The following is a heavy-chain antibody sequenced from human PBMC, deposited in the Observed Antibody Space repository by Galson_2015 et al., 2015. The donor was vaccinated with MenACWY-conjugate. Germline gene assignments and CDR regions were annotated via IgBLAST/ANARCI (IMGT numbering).Heavy chain of an antibody. V-gene: IGHV3-15*01. J-gene: IGHJ5*02. Sequence: SLRPSCATSGLTFSNVWMSWVRQAPGKGLEWVARIKCRTDGGTTDYATPVKGRFTILRDDSAKTLYLQMNSLKIEDTAMYFCTRDRDVGGSRWWFDPWGQGTLVTVSP. CDR3: TRDRDVGGSRWWFDP. CDR2: IKCRTDGGTT. CDR1: GLTFSNVW. D-gene: IGHD2-15*01.